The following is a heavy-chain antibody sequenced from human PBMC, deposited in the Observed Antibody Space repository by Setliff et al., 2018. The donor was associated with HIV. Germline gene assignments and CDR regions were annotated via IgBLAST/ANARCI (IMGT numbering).Heavy chain of an antibody. Sequence: PSETLSLTCTVSGGSVNSATYYWSWIRQHPGKGLEWIGYIDYSGSAFYNPSLKSRITISVDTSKNQFSLRMKSVTAADTAMYYCAREGKTAMVTKYFDYWGQGTMVTVPQ. CDR1: GGSVNSATYY. J-gene: IGHJ4*02. V-gene: IGHV4-31*03. CDR2: IDYSGSA. CDR3: AREGKTAMVTKYFDY. D-gene: IGHD5-18*01.